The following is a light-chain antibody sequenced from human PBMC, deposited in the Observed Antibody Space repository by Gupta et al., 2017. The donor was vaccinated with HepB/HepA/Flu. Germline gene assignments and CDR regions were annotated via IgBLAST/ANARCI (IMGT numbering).Light chain of an antibody. V-gene: IGKV3-20*01. J-gene: IGKJ1*01. CDR3: QLYGSSPRA. CDR1: QSVSSTN. Sequence: EIVLTQSPGTLSLSPGEGVTLSCRASQSVSSTNIAWYQQKPGQAPSLLIYRASSRATGISERFSGSGSGTDFTLTISRLEPEDFAVYYCQLYGSSPRAFGQGTKVEIK. CDR2: RAS.